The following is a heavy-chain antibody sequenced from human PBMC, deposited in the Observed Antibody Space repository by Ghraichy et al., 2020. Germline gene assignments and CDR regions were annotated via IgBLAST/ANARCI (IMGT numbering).Heavy chain of an antibody. D-gene: IGHD6-13*01. Sequence: GGSLRLSCAASGFTFTSYAMSWVRQAPGKGLEWVSAISGSGGNTYYADSVKGRFTISRDNFKNMLYLQMNSLRADDTAVYYCAEDGGNSWYPAIWGQGTLVTVSS. CDR1: GFTFTSYA. CDR3: AEDGGNSWYPAI. CDR2: ISGSGGNT. J-gene: IGHJ4*02. V-gene: IGHV3-23*01.